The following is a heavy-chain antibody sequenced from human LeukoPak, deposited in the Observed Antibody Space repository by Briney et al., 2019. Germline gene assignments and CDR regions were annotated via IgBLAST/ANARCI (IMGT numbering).Heavy chain of an antibody. Sequence: ETLSLTCIVSGASISSSSDYWGWVRQAPGKGLEWVSVIYSGGSTYYADSVKGRFTISRDNSKNTLYLQMNSLRAEDTAVYYCARDGPTWYTGEKWYGMDVWGQGTTVTVSS. D-gene: IGHD3-10*01. CDR2: IYSGGST. CDR3: ARDGPTWYTGEKWYGMDV. V-gene: IGHV3-53*01. J-gene: IGHJ6*02. CDR1: GASISSSSDY.